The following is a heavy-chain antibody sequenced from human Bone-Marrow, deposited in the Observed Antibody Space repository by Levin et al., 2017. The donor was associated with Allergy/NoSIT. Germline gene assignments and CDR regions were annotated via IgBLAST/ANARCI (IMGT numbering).Heavy chain of an antibody. CDR2: ISGSGINAHRT. D-gene: IGHD4/OR15-4a*01. V-gene: IGHV3-23*01. CDR3: AREGNADYGEPTDY. Sequence: PGGSLRLSCAASGFTFGDYAMSWVRQAPGKGLERISTISGSGINAHRTYYADSVAGRFTVSRDFSTGTVYVQMNSLRVEDTAIYYCAREGNADYGEPTDYWGQGTLVTVSS. CDR1: GFTFGDYA. J-gene: IGHJ4*02.